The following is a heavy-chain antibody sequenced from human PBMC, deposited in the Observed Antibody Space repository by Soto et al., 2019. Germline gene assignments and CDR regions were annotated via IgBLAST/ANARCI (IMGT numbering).Heavy chain of an antibody. V-gene: IGHV1-3*01. Sequence: ASVKVSCKASGYTFTSYAMHWVRQAPGQRLEWMGWINAGNGNTKYSQKFQGRVTITRDTSASTAYMELSSLRSEDTAVYYCARATAPNWYFDLWGRGTLVTVSS. CDR1: GYTFTSYA. CDR2: INAGNGNT. CDR3: ARATAPNWYFDL. D-gene: IGHD2-21*02. J-gene: IGHJ2*01.